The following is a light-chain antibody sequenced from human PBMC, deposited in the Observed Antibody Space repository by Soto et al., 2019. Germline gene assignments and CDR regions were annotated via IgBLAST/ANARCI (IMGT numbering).Light chain of an antibody. CDR3: SSYTISSPYV. V-gene: IGLV2-14*01. CDR1: SSDVGGYNY. Sequence: QSVLTQPPSVSGSPGQSITISCTGTSSDVGGYNYVSWYQQHPGKAPKLMIYEVTDRPSGVSNRFSGSKSGNTASLTISGLHAEDDADYYCSSYTISSPYVFGTGTKLTVL. J-gene: IGLJ1*01. CDR2: EVT.